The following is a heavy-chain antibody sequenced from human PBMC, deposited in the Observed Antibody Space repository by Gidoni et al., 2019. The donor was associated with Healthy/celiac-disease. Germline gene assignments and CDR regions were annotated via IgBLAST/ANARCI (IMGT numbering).Heavy chain of an antibody. J-gene: IGHJ4*02. CDR1: GFTFSSYG. D-gene: IGHD1-26*01. CDR3: AKENSGSYYGSDY. Sequence: QVPLVESGGGVVQPGRSLRLSCAASGFTFSSYGMHWVRQAPGKGLEWVAVISYDGSNKYYADSVKGRFTISRDNSKNTLYLQMNSLRAEDTAVYYCAKENSGSYYGSDYWGLGTLVTVSS. CDR2: ISYDGSNK. V-gene: IGHV3-30*18.